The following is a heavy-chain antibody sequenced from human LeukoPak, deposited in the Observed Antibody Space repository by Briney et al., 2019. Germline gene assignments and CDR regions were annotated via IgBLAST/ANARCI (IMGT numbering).Heavy chain of an antibody. V-gene: IGHV3-23*01. CDR2: ISGSGRKT. CDR1: GFTFRSYG. Sequence: GGSLRLSCEASGFTFRSYGMSWVRQAPGKGLEWVSVISGSGRKTDYADSVKGRFTISRDNSKNTLYLQMNSLRAEDTAVYYCARDPSYYYDSSGYYLDYWGQGTLVTVSS. J-gene: IGHJ4*02. D-gene: IGHD3-22*01. CDR3: ARDPSYYYDSSGYYLDY.